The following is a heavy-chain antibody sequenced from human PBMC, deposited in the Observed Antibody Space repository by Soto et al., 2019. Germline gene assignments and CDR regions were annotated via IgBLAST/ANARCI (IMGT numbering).Heavy chain of an antibody. Sequence: SEPLSLTGAVSGYSISSGYYWGWLRQPPGKGLEWSGSIYHFGSTYYNPSLNSRFTLSIDMTNNHVSLILNSVTAADTAVYYCARVGPWVPYYYDSSPYTFENWFDPWGQGTLVTVSS. CDR3: ARVGPWVPYYYDSSPYTFENWFDP. CDR1: GYSISSGYY. CDR2: IYHFGST. V-gene: IGHV4-38-2*01. J-gene: IGHJ5*02. D-gene: IGHD3-22*01.